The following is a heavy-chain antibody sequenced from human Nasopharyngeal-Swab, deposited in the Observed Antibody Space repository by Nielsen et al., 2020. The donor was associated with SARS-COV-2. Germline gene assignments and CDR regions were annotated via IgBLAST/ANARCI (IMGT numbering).Heavy chain of an antibody. J-gene: IGHJ6*02. CDR1: GFTFSSYW. CDR3: ARGHYGLDV. CDR2: IDSDGSST. V-gene: IGHV3-74*01. Sequence: GESLKISCAASGFTFSSYWMHWVRQAPGKGLAWVSRIDSDGSSTIYADSVKGRFTISRDNAKNTLYLQMNSLRAEDTAVYYCARGHYGLDVWGQGTTVTVSS.